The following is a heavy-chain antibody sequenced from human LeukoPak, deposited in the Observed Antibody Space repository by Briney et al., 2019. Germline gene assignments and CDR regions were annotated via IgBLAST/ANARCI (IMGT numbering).Heavy chain of an antibody. Sequence: SETLSLTCTVSGGSISSYYWSWIRQPPGKGLEWIGYIYYSGSTNCNPSLKSRVTISVDTSKNQFSLKLSSVTAADTAVYYCARVGFDFWSGYLSCYFDYWGQGTLVTVSS. J-gene: IGHJ4*02. CDR1: GGSISSYY. D-gene: IGHD3-3*01. V-gene: IGHV4-59*01. CDR2: IYYSGST. CDR3: ARVGFDFWSGYLSCYFDY.